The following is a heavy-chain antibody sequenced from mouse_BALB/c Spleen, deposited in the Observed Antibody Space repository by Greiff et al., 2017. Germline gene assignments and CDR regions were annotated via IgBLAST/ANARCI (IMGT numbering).Heavy chain of an antibody. J-gene: IGHJ2*01. CDR3: AREGDDGYYFDY. D-gene: IGHD2-3*01. V-gene: IGHV1-67*01. Sequence: VQLQQSGPELVRPGVSVKISCKGSGYTFTDYAMHWVKQSHAKSLEWIGVISTYYGNTNYNPKFKGKATMTVDKSSSTAYMELARLTSEDSAIYYCAREGDDGYYFDYWGQGTTLTVSS. CDR1: GYTFTDYA. CDR2: ISTYYGNT.